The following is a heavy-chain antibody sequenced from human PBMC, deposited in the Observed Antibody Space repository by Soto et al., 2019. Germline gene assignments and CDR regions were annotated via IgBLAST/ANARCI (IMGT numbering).Heavy chain of an antibody. D-gene: IGHD3-10*01. CDR1: GGSISTVDYW. J-gene: IGHJ4*02. CDR2: IYDGGRT. Sequence: QVQLQESGPGLVKPSQTLSLTCTVSGGSISTVDYWWSWIRQSPDMGLEWIGHIYDGGRTYNNPSLESRVTMSVDTSKSHLSLTLSSVSAADTAVYYCARGPSGDKVDSWGQGTLVTVSS. V-gene: IGHV4-30-4*01. CDR3: ARGPSGDKVDS.